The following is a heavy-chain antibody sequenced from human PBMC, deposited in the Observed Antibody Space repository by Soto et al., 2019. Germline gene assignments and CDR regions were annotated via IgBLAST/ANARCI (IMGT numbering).Heavy chain of an antibody. CDR2: IYYSGST. Sequence: SETLSLTCTVSGVSISTSSYYWGWVRLAPGKGLEWIGSIYYSGSTNYNPSLKSRVTISVDTSKNQFSLKLTSVTAADTAVYYCARDKITGLFDYWGQGTLVTVSS. V-gene: IGHV4-39*07. J-gene: IGHJ4*02. CDR1: GVSISTSSYY. CDR3: ARDKITGLFDY. D-gene: IGHD2-8*02.